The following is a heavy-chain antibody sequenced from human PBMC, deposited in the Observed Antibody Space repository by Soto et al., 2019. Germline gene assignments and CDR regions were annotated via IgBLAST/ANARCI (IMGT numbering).Heavy chain of an antibody. Sequence: SETLSLTCAVSGGSISSGGYSWIWIRQPPGKGLEWIGYIYHSGSTYYNPSLKSRVTISVDRSKNQFSLKLSSVTAADTAVYYCARIYPYDSSGYSDAFDIWGQGTMVTVSS. D-gene: IGHD3-22*01. J-gene: IGHJ3*02. CDR2: IYHSGST. V-gene: IGHV4-30-2*01. CDR3: ARIYPYDSSGYSDAFDI. CDR1: GGSISSGGYS.